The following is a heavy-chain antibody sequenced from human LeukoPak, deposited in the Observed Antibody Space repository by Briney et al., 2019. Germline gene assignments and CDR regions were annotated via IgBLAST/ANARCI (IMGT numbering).Heavy chain of an antibody. CDR3: AASPQRISCYIF. V-gene: IGHV3-23*01. D-gene: IGHD3-10*01. J-gene: IGHJ4*02. CDR2: ISDCYAAI. CDR1: RFTFSSYP. Sequence: GGSLTLFCAASRFTFSSYPMRGARESPGKAGEGVASISDCYAAIQYAHFERGSHPISRHNHKLTLYPQMDSLRADDTAVYYCAASPQRISCYIFWGQGELVTVSS.